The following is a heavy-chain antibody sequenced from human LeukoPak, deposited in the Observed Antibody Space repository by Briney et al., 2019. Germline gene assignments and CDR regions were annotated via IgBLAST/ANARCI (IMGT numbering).Heavy chain of an antibody. CDR2: ISAYNNNT. J-gene: IGHJ5*02. Sequence: ASVKVSCKTSGYTFSNYGVSWVRQAPGQGLEWMGWISAYNNNTNYAQKLQGRVTMTTDTSTSTAYMELRSLRSDDTAVYYCARALGGWELLHWFDPWGQGTLVTVSS. V-gene: IGHV1-18*01. CDR1: GYTFSNYG. D-gene: IGHD1-26*01. CDR3: ARALGGWELLHWFDP.